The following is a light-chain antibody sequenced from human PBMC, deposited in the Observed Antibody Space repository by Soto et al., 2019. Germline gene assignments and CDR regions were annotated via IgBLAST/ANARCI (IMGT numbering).Light chain of an antibody. J-gene: IGKJ2*01. CDR3: QQDGSSPPIT. CDR2: GAS. V-gene: IGKV3-20*01. CDR1: QSVSSSY. Sequence: EIVLTQSPGTLSLSPGERATLSCRASQSVSSSYLAWYQQKPGQAPRLLIYGASSRATGIPDRFSGSGSGTDFTLTISRLEPEDVAVYSCQQDGSSPPITFGQGTKLEIK.